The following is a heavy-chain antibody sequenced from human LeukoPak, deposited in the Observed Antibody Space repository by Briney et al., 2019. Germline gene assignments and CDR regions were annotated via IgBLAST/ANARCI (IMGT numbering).Heavy chain of an antibody. J-gene: IGHJ3*01. CDR3: VRYCNGGSCYRAAFDV. CDR2: ISYDGSNK. V-gene: IGHV3-30*03. D-gene: IGHD2-15*01. Sequence: GGSLRLSCAASGFTFSSYGMHWVRQAPGKGLEWVAVISYDGSNKYYADSVRGRFTISRDNSKNTLYLQMDSLRAEDTAVYYCVRYCNGGSCYRAAFDVWGPGTMVTVSS. CDR1: GFTFSSYG.